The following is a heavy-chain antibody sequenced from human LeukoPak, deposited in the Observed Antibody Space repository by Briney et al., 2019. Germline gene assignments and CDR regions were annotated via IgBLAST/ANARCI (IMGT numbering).Heavy chain of an antibody. CDR3: ASTEGLVAATYFDY. D-gene: IGHD2-15*01. Sequence: GGSLRLSCAASGFTFSSYWMSWVRQAPGKGLEWVANIKQDGSEKYYVDSVKGQFTISRDNAKNSLYLQMNSLRAEDTAVYYCASTEGLVAATYFDYWGQGTLVTVSS. CDR1: GFTFSSYW. CDR2: IKQDGSEK. J-gene: IGHJ4*02. V-gene: IGHV3-7*03.